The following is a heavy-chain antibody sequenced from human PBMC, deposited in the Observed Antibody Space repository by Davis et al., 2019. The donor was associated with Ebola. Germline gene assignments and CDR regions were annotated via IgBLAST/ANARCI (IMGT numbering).Heavy chain of an antibody. CDR2: INHSGST. V-gene: IGHV4-34*01. CDR3: ARRENSGLYYFDY. D-gene: IGHD5-12*01. J-gene: IGHJ4*02. CDR1: GGSFSGYY. Sequence: PSETLSLTCAVYGGSFSGYYWSWIRQPPGKGLEWIGEINHSGSTNYNPSLKSRVTISVDTSKNQFSLKLSSVTAADTAVYYCARRENSGLYYFDYWGQGTLVTVSS.